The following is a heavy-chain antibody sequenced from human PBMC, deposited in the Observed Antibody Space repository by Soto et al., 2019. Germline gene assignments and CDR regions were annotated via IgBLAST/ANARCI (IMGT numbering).Heavy chain of an antibody. D-gene: IGHD2-15*01. CDR3: ARDRSGYFDY. Sequence: PWGSLRLSCAASGFTFSDYYIIWSRQAPVKGLEWVSYISGSGSTIYYADSVKGRFTISRDNAKNSLYLQMNSLRAEDTAVYYCARDRSGYFDYWGQGTLVTVSS. CDR2: ISGSGSTI. CDR1: GFTFSDYY. V-gene: IGHV3-11*01. J-gene: IGHJ4*02.